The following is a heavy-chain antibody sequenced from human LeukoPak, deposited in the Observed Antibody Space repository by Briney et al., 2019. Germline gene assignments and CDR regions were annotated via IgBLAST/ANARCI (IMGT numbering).Heavy chain of an antibody. CDR2: ISSSSSYT. J-gene: IGHJ3*02. CDR1: GFPFSDYY. V-gene: IGHV3-11*05. Sequence: GGSLRLSCAASGFPFSDYYMRWIRDAPGRGLEGVSYISSSSSYTNYGDSVKGRFTISRDNAKNSVYLQMNSLRAEDTAVYYCAREPIQLWLRGAFDIWGQGTMVTVSS. CDR3: AREPIQLWLRGAFDI. D-gene: IGHD5-18*01.